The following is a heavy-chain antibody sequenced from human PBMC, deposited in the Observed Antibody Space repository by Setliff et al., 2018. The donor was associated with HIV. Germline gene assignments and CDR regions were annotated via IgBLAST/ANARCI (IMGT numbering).Heavy chain of an antibody. CDR2: SNWNGGST. V-gene: IGHV3-20*04. CDR3: ARDKGYYYDSSGFPRPPIL. CDR1: GFIFDDYG. D-gene: IGHD3-22*01. J-gene: IGHJ4*02. Sequence: GGSLRLSCAASGFIFDDYGMNWVRQAPGKGLEWVSGSNWNGGSTGYADSVKGRFTISRDNAKNSLYLQMNSLRAEDTALYYCARDKGYYYDSSGFPRPPILWGQGTLVTVSS.